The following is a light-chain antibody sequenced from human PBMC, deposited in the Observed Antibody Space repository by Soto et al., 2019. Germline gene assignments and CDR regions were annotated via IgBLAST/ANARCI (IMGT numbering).Light chain of an antibody. CDR3: QQHINWPLT. J-gene: IGKJ4*01. CDR2: GAS. Sequence: EIGMTQSPATLSVSPGERATLSCRASQSININLAWYQQKPGQAPRLLIYGASTRATGLPARFSGSGSGTEFTLTISSLEPEDFALYYCQQHINWPLTFGGGTKVDIK. CDR1: QSININ. V-gene: IGKV3-15*01.